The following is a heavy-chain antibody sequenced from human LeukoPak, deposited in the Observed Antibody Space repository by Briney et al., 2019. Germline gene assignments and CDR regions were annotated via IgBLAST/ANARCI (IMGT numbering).Heavy chain of an antibody. CDR2: IDHRGTT. J-gene: IGHJ4*02. Sequence: SETLSLTCTVSGGTISSYYWNRIRQPPGKGLEWIGEIDHRGTTKYDPSLNSRVTISVDKSRNQFSLQLSSVTATDTAVYYCAGNYGSGSFDYWGQGTLVTVSS. CDR3: AGNYGSGSFDY. CDR1: GGTISSYY. D-gene: IGHD3-10*01. V-gene: IGHV4-59*08.